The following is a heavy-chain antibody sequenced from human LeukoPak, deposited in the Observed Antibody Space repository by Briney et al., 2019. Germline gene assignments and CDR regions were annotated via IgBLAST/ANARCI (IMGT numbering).Heavy chain of an antibody. J-gene: IGHJ4*02. Sequence: GGSLRLSCAVSGFTVSTNYMSCVRQAPGKGLEWVSVIYSGGATYHADSVKGRFTISRDNSKNTLCPQMNSLRAEDTAVYYCTRGGVGSGYSTPGGLYRGQGTLVTVSS. D-gene: IGHD5-18*01. CDR2: IYSGGAT. CDR1: GFTVSTNY. V-gene: IGHV3-66*01. CDR3: TRGGVGSGYSTPGGLY.